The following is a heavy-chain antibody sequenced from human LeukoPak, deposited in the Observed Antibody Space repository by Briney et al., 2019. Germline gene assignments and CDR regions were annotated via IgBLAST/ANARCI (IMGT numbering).Heavy chain of an antibody. CDR1: GFTFSSYS. J-gene: IGHJ3*02. Sequence: GGSLRLSCAASGFTFSSYSMNWVRQAPGKGLEWVSSISGSSSYIYYADSVKGRFTISRDNAKNSLYLQMNSLRAEDTAVYYCARGYGDAFDIWGQGTMVTVSS. D-gene: IGHD3-16*01. V-gene: IGHV3-21*01. CDR3: ARGYGDAFDI. CDR2: ISGSSSYI.